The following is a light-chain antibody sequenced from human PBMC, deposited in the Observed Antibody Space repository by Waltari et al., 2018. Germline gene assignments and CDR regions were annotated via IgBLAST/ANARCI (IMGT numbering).Light chain of an antibody. V-gene: IGLV2-11*01. CDR3: CSYAGAYTWV. CDR1: RSDVGAYNY. CDR2: DVS. J-gene: IGLJ3*02. Sequence: QSALTQPRSVSGSPGQSVTITCTGTRSDVGAYNYVSWYQQHPGKAPKLMIYDVSERPSGVPDRFSGSRSGNTASLTISVLQTEDEADYYCCSYAGAYTWVFGGGTKLTVL.